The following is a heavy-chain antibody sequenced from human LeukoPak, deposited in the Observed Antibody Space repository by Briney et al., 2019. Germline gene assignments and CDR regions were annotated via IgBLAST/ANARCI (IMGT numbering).Heavy chain of an antibody. V-gene: IGHV4-39*07. D-gene: IGHD3-10*01. CDR1: GGSISGSSYY. J-gene: IGHJ4*02. Sequence: SETLSLTCTVSGGSISGSSYYWGWIRQPPGKGLEWIGSIYYSGSTYYNPSLKSRVTISVDTSKNQFSLKLSSVTAADTAVYYCARAPPDVWFGELSRPYYFDYWGQGTLVTVSS. CDR2: IYYSGST. CDR3: ARAPPDVWFGELSRPYYFDY.